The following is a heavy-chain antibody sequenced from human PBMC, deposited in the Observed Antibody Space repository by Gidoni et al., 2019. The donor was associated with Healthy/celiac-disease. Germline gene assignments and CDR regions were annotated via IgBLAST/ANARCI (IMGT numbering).Heavy chain of an antibody. CDR2: LYPSDSYT. CDR3: ARHMKPAGLMATINNYHYGMDG. D-gene: IGHD5-12*01. J-gene: IGHJ6*02. CDR1: GYSFTSYW. Sequence: EVQLVQSGAEVKKPGESLRISCKGSGYSFTSYWISWVRQMPGKGLAWMGRLYPSDSYTNYSPSLQGHGTISADKSISTAYLQWSSLKASDTAMYYCARHMKPAGLMATINNYHYGMDGWGQGTTVTVSS. V-gene: IGHV5-10-1*03.